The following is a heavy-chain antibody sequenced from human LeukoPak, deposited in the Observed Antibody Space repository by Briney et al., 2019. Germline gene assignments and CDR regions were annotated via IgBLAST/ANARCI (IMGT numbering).Heavy chain of an antibody. Sequence: GGSLRLSCAASGFTFSNYAMSWVRQAPGKGLEWVSAISGSGGKTYYADSVKGRFTISRDNSKNTLYLQMNSLRAEDTAVYYCAKSVVVPHFDYWGQGTLVTVSS. J-gene: IGHJ4*02. V-gene: IGHV3-23*01. CDR1: GFTFSNYA. CDR2: ISGSGGKT. CDR3: AKSVVVPHFDY. D-gene: IGHD2-2*01.